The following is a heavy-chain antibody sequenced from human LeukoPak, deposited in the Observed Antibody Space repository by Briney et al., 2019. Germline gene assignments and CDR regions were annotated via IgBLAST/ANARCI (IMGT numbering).Heavy chain of an antibody. CDR2: MNPNSGNT. D-gene: IGHD3-22*01. Sequence: ASVKVSCKASGYTFTGYYMHWVRQATGQGLEWMGWMNPNSGNTGYAQKFQGRVTMTRNTSISTAYMELSSLRSEDTAVYYCARGSSDYYDSSGYNDYWGQGTLVTVSS. CDR1: GYTFTGYY. J-gene: IGHJ4*02. V-gene: IGHV1-8*02. CDR3: ARGSSDYYDSSGYNDY.